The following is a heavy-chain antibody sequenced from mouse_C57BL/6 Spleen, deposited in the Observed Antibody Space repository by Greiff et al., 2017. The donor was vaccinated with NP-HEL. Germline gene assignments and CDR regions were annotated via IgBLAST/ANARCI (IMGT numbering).Heavy chain of an antibody. Sequence: EVMLVESGGGLVKPGGSLKLSCAASGFTFSDYGMHWVRQAPEKGLEWVAYISSGSSTIYYADTVKGRFTISRDNAKNTLFLQMTSLRSEDTAMYYCARPRPVVAKDGFAYWGQGTLVTVSA. D-gene: IGHD1-1*01. CDR1: GFTFSDYG. J-gene: IGHJ3*01. V-gene: IGHV5-17*01. CDR3: ARPRPVVAKDGFAY. CDR2: ISSGSSTI.